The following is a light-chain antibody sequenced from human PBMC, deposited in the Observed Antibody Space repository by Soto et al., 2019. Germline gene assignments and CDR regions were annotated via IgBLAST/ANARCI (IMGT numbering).Light chain of an antibody. CDR1: SSDVGGYNF. CDR2: DVN. J-gene: IGLJ3*02. V-gene: IGLV2-11*01. Sequence: QSALTQPRSVSGSPGQSVTISCTGSSSDVGGYNFVSWYQRYPGKAPKLMIYDVNNRPSGVPDRFSGSKSGNTASLTISGLQAEDEADYYCCSYAGNYPKFGGGTKLTVL. CDR3: CSYAGNYPK.